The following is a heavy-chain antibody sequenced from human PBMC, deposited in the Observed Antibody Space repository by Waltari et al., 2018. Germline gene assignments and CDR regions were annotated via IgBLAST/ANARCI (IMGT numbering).Heavy chain of an antibody. J-gene: IGHJ4*02. V-gene: IGHV7-4-1*02. CDR2: IKTNPGKP. Sequence: QVQLVQSGSELKKPGASVKVSCKASGYTFTSYAMNWVRQAPGQGLGWMGWIKTNPGKPTYAKGFTGRFVFSLDTSVSTAYLQISSLKAEDTAVYYCARDLEWEPLTLDYWGQGTLVTVSS. D-gene: IGHD3-3*01. CDR3: ARDLEWEPLTLDY. CDR1: GYTFTSYA.